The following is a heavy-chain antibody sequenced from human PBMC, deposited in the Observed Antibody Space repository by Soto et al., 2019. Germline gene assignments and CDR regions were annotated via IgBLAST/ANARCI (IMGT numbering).Heavy chain of an antibody. V-gene: IGHV3-23*01. CDR2: IGSTGDRT. J-gene: IGHJ6*02. D-gene: IGHD2-15*01. CDR1: GFTFRFCA. Sequence: EVQLLESGGDLVRPGGSLRLSCAASGFTFRFCAMAWVRQTPGKGLEWVSAIGSTGDRTYYADSVKGRFTISRDNDKDTVYLQMKDLRAEDTALYYCAKGRLPYPFAMDVWGQGITVTVTS. CDR3: AKGRLPYPFAMDV.